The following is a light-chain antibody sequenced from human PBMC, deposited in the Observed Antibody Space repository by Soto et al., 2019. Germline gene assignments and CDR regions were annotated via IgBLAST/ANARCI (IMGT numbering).Light chain of an antibody. CDR3: LQHNIYPFT. CDR1: QGINNY. CDR2: AAS. V-gene: IGKV1-17*03. Sequence: DIQMTQSPSAMSASVGDRITITCRASQGINNYLAWFQQRPGKVPKRLIYAASNLESGVPSRFSGSGSGTQFTLTISSLQPEDFAVYYCLQHNIYPFTFGGGTRVEIK. J-gene: IGKJ4*01.